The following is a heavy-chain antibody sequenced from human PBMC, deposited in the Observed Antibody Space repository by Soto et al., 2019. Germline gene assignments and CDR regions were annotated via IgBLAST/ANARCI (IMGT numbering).Heavy chain of an antibody. CDR1: GGSISSYY. Sequence: SETLSLTCTVSGGSISSYYWSWIRQPPGKGLEWIGYIYYSGSTNYNPSLKSRVTISVDTSKNQFSLKLSSVTAADTAVYYCARQGRHTDGYDYWGQGSLVTVSS. D-gene: IGHD6-25*01. CDR3: ARQGRHTDGYDY. J-gene: IGHJ4*01. CDR2: IYYSGST. V-gene: IGHV4-59*08.